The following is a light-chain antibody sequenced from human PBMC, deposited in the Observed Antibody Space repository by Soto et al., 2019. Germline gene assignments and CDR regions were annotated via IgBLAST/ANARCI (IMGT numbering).Light chain of an antibody. CDR1: QGIRNE. CDR2: AAS. CDR3: KQHINYYPWT. J-gene: IGKJ4*01. V-gene: IGKV1-6*01. Sequence: AIRMTQSPSSLSASVGDRVTITCRASQGIRNELGWYRQKAGKAPKLLIYAASSIQSGVPSRFSGSGATTFITLTSSMQHDDFSTNYCKQHINYYPWTFGGGTKVDI.